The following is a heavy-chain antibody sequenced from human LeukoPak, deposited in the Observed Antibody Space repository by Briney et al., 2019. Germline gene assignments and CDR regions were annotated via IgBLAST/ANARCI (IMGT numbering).Heavy chain of an antibody. CDR1: GYTSTSYG. D-gene: IGHD6-19*01. Sequence: ASVKVSCKASGYTSTSYGINWVRQATEQGLEWMGWMNPNSGNTGYAQKFQGRVTMTRNTSISTAYMELSSLRSEDTAVYYCARGGQWLRYFDYWGQGTLVTVSS. V-gene: IGHV1-8*01. J-gene: IGHJ4*02. CDR3: ARGGQWLRYFDY. CDR2: MNPNSGNT.